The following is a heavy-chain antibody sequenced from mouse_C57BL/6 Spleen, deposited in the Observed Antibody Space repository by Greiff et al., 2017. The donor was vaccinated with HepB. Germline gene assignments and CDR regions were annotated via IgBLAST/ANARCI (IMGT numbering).Heavy chain of an antibody. CDR2: IYPGDGDT. Sequence: VQLQQSGPELVKPGASVKISCKASGYAFSSSWMNWVKQRPGKGLEWIGRIYPGDGDTSYNGKFKGKATLTADKSSSTAYMQLSSLTSEDSAVYFCARSGPYYYGSSFDYWGQGTTRTVSS. V-gene: IGHV1-82*01. CDR1: GYAFSSSW. J-gene: IGHJ2*01. CDR3: ARSGPYYYGSSFDY. D-gene: IGHD1-1*01.